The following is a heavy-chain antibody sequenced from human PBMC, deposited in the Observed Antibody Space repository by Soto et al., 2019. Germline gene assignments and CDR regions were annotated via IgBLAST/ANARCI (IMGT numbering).Heavy chain of an antibody. CDR2: IYPGDSDT. Sequence: PGESLKISCKGSGYSFTSYWIGWVRQMPGKGLEWMGIIYPGDSDTRYSPSFQGQVTISADKSISTAYLQWSSLKASDTAMYYCARRVAYCGGDCLPYYFDYWGQGTLVTVSS. J-gene: IGHJ4*02. CDR1: GYSFTSYW. V-gene: IGHV5-51*01. CDR3: ARRVAYCGGDCLPYYFDY. D-gene: IGHD2-21*02.